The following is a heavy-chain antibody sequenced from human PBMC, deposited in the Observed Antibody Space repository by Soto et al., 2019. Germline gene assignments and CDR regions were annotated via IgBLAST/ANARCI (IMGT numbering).Heavy chain of an antibody. CDR1: GGTFRGYY. CDR3: ARVLAHPLPRIAAAGTLNDY. CDR2: INHSGST. Sequence: PSETLSLTCAVYGGTFRGYYWSWIRQPPGKGLEWIGEINHSGSTNYNPSLKSRVTISVDTSKNQFSLKLSSVTAADTAVYYCARVLAHPLPRIAAAGTLNDYWGQGTLVTVSS. J-gene: IGHJ4*02. D-gene: IGHD6-13*01. V-gene: IGHV4-34*01.